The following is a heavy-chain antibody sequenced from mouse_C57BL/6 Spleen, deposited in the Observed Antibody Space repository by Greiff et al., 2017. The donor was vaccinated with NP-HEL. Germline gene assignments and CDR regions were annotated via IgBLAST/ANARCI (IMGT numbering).Heavy chain of an antibody. CDR1: GYTFTSYW. V-gene: IGHV1-52*01. D-gene: IGHD2-5*01. Sequence: VQLQQPGAELVRPGSSVKLSCKASGYTFTSYWMHWVKQRPIQGLEWIGNIDPSDSETHYNQKFKDKATLTVDKSSSTAYMQLSSLTSEDSAVYYCARSNSNLWYFDVWGTGTTVTVSS. CDR2: IDPSDSET. CDR3: ARSNSNLWYFDV. J-gene: IGHJ1*03.